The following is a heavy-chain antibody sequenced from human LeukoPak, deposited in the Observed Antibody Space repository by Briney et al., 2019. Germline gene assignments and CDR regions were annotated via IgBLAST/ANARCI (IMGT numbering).Heavy chain of an antibody. J-gene: IGHJ4*02. Sequence: SHTLSLTCAISGDRVSSNSAAWNWIRQSPSRGLEWLGRTYYRSDWYSDYAVSVKSRVSITPDTAKNQFSLQLNSVTPEDTAIYYCAREGSYFDYWGQGTLVTVSS. CDR1: GDRVSSNSAA. V-gene: IGHV6-1*01. CDR2: TYYRSDWYS. CDR3: AREGSYFDY.